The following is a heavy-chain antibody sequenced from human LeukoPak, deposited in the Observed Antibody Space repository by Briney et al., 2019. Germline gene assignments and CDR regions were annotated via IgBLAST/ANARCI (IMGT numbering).Heavy chain of an antibody. J-gene: IGHJ4*02. Sequence: ASVKVSCKASVYTFTGYYIHWVRQAPGQGREWMGWINPNSGGTSYAQKFQGRVTMTRDTSINTAYMDLSSLRSDDTAVYYCARDVNFYASGNHHDYWGQGTLVTVSS. CDR1: VYTFTGYY. D-gene: IGHD3-10*01. CDR2: INPNSGGT. CDR3: ARDVNFYASGNHHDY. V-gene: IGHV1-2*02.